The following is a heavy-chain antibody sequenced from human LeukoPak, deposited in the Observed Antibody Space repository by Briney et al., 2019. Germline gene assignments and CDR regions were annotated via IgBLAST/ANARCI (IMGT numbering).Heavy chain of an antibody. J-gene: IGHJ4*02. D-gene: IGHD6-13*01. CDR3: ARDIAAAGCFDY. CDR1: GFTVSSNY. Sequence: GGSLRLSCAASGFTVSSNYMSSVRQAPGKGLEWVSVIYSGGSTYYADSVKGRFTISRDNSKNTLYLQMNSLRAEDTAVYYCARDIAAAGCFDYWGQGTLVTVSS. V-gene: IGHV3-53*01. CDR2: IYSGGST.